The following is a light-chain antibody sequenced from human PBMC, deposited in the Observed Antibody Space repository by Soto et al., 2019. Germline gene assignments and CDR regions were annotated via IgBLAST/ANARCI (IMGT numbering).Light chain of an antibody. J-gene: IGKJ1*01. Sequence: PRSSQNTSEGDRVTITCRASQGISNYLAWYQQKPGKVPKLLIYAASTLQSGVPSRFSGSGSGTDFTLTISSLQPEDVATYYCQKYNSAPRTFGQGTKV. CDR3: QKYNSAPRT. CDR1: QGISNY. CDR2: AAS. V-gene: IGKV1-27*01.